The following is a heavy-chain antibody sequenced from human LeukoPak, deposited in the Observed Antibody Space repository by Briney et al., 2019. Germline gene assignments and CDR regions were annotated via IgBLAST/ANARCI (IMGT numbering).Heavy chain of an antibody. J-gene: IGHJ6*04. Sequence: TGGSLRLSCAASGFAFSSYGMHWVRQAPGEGLEWVAFIRYDESKTFYGDSVKGRFTISRDNSQNTVDMQMNSPRPEDAALYFCAKXXXXXXXXGXXXMXVWGKGTTVXXSX. CDR2: IRYDESKT. V-gene: IGHV3-30*02. CDR3: AKXXXXXXXXGXXXMXV. CDR1: GFAFSSYG.